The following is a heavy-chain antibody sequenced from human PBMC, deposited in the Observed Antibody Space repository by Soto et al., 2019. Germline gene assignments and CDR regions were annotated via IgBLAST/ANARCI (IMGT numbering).Heavy chain of an antibody. CDR3: ARGAGDYATPFEY. J-gene: IGHJ4*02. CDR1: VASVTTTY. CDR2: IHYSGNS. Sequence: SETLSLTCTFSVASVTTTYWSCIRHPPGKGLEWIGYIHYSGNSFYNPSLKSRVTMSVDTSKNQFSLRLTSVTAADTAVYFCARGAGDYATPFEYWGPGTLVSVSS. V-gene: IGHV4-59*02. D-gene: IGHD4-17*01.